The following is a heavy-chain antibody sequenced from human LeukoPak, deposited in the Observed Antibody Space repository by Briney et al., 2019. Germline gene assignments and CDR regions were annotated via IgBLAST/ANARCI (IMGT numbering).Heavy chain of an antibody. J-gene: IGHJ5*02. Sequence: PSETLSLTCTVSGGSISSYYWSWIRQPPGKGLEWIGYIYYSGGTNYNPSLKSRVTISVDTSKNQFSLKLSSVTAADTAVYYCARHEVRGIESWFDPWGQGTLVTVSS. D-gene: IGHD3-10*01. CDR2: IYYSGGT. CDR1: GGSISSYY. V-gene: IGHV4-59*08. CDR3: ARHEVRGIESWFDP.